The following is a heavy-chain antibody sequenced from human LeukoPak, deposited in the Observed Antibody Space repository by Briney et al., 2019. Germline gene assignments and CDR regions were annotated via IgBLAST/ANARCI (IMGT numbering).Heavy chain of an antibody. V-gene: IGHV1-18*01. D-gene: IGHD2-8*01. J-gene: IGHJ4*02. Sequence: ASVKVSCKASGYTFTTYGISWVRQAPGQGLEWMGWISAYNGNTNYAQKLQGRVTITTDTSTSTAYMELSSVRSDDTAVYYCARLAGMVYAPFDYWGQGTLVTVST. CDR2: ISAYNGNT. CDR3: ARLAGMVYAPFDY. CDR1: GYTFTTYG.